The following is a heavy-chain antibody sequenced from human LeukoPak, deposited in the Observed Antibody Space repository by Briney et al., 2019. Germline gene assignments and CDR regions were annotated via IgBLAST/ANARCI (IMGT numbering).Heavy chain of an antibody. CDR1: GYTFTSYD. D-gene: IGHD3-10*01. Sequence: ASVTVSCKASGYTFTSYDVNWVRQAPGQGLEWMGWMNPNSANTGYAQKFQGRVTITRNTSISTAYMELSSLRSEDTAVYYCARGRHGGSGSYYYGFYYYYYMDVWGKGTTVTVSS. J-gene: IGHJ6*03. CDR2: MNPNSANT. V-gene: IGHV1-8*03. CDR3: ARGRHGGSGSYYYGFYYYYYMDV.